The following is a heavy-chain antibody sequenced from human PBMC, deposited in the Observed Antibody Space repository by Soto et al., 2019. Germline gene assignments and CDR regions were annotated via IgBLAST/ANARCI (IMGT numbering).Heavy chain of an antibody. V-gene: IGHV3-53*04. J-gene: IGHJ3*02. CDR1: GFTVSSNY. CDR2: IYSGGST. CDR3: ARVRDADCTNGVCYDAFDI. D-gene: IGHD2-8*01. Sequence: GGSLRLSCAASGFTVSSNYMSWVRQAPGKGLEWVSVIYSGGSTYYADSVKGRFTISRHNSKNTLYLQMNSLRAEDTAVYYCARVRDADCTNGVCYDAFDIWGQGTMVTVSS.